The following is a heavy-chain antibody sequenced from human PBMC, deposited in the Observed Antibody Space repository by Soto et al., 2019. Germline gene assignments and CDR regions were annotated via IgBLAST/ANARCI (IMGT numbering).Heavy chain of an antibody. CDR2: MNAKSGGT. V-gene: IGHV1-2*02. Sequence: GASVKVSCKASRHTITAPLLHWLRQAPGQGREWMGWMNAKSGGTDYAQKLQDRVTMSRDTSINTAYMQLSRLTSDATAVYFCASDDGHYYGSDWGQGTLVTVSS. J-gene: IGHJ1*01. CDR1: RHTITAPL. CDR3: ASDDGHYYGSD. D-gene: IGHD3-22*01.